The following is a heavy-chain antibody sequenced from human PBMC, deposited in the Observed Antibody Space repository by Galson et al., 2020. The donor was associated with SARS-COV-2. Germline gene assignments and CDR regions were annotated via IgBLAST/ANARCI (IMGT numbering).Heavy chain of an antibody. CDR1: GFSLTTDRVG. Sequence: SGPTLVKPTETLTLTCTVSGFSLTTDRVGVSWIRQPRGKALEWLAHLFSNDEKAYSISLMRRLSISQDTSKSQVVLTMTNMDPVDTATYYCARVNKYYDLLTGYLDYWGQGILATVSS. CDR3: ARVNKYYDLLTGYLDY. V-gene: IGHV2-26*01. J-gene: IGHJ4*02. D-gene: IGHD3-9*01. CDR2: LFSNDEK.